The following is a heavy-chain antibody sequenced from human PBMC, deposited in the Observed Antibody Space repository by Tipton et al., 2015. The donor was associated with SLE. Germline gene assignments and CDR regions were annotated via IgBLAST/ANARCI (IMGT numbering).Heavy chain of an antibody. V-gene: IGHV4-59*11. J-gene: IGHJ3*02. CDR3: ARELELPGSDAFDI. Sequence: LRLSCTVSGGSISSHYWSWIRQPPGKGLEWIGYIYYSGSTNYNPSLKSRVTISVDTSKNQFSLKLSSVTAADTAVYYCARELELPGSDAFDIWGQGTMVTVSS. D-gene: IGHD1-7*01. CDR1: GGSISSHY. CDR2: IYYSGST.